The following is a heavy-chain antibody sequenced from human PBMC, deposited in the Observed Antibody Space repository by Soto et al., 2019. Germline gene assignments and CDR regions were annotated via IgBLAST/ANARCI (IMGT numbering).Heavy chain of an antibody. J-gene: IGHJ4*02. D-gene: IGHD3-10*01. V-gene: IGHV3-23*04. CDR2: ISGSGGST. Sequence: EVQLVESGGGLVQPGGSLRLSCAASGFTFSSYAMSWVRQAPGKGLEWVSAISGSGGSTYYADSVKGRFTISRDNSKNTLYLQMNSLRAEDTAVYYCTTLGRRGGSKSYWGQGTLVTVSS. CDR1: GFTFSSYA. CDR3: TTLGRRGGSKSY.